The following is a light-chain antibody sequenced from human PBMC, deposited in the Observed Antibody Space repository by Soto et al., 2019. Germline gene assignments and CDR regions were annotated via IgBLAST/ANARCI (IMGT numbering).Light chain of an antibody. CDR1: SSNIGAGYD. CDR2: GNS. J-gene: IGLJ1*01. CDR3: QSYDSSLSGYV. V-gene: IGLV1-40*01. Sequence: QSVLTQPPSVSGAPGQRVTISCTGSSSNIGAGYDVNWYQQLPGTAPKFLIFGNSNRPSGVPDRFSGSKSGTSASLATTGLQAEDEADYYCQSYDSSLSGYVFGTGTKVTVL.